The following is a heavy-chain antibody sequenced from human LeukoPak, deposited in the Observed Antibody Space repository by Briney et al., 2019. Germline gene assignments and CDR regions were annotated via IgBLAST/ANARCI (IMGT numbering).Heavy chain of an antibody. Sequence: GGSLRLSCAASGFTFSSYSMNWVRQAPGKGLEWVSSISSSSSYIYYADSVKGRFTISRDNAKNSLYLQMNSLRAGDTAVYYCARVRYYDSSGLPDVFDIWGQGTMVTVSS. CDR1: GFTFSSYS. J-gene: IGHJ3*02. CDR3: ARVRYYDSSGLPDVFDI. D-gene: IGHD3-22*01. V-gene: IGHV3-21*01. CDR2: ISSSSSYI.